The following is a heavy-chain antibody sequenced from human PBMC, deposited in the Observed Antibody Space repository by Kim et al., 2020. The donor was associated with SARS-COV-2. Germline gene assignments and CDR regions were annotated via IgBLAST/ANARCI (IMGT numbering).Heavy chain of an antibody. J-gene: IGHJ6*02. Sequence: SETLSLTCTVSGGSISSYYWSWIRQPAGKGLEWIGRIYTSGSTNYNPSLKSRVTMSVDTSKSQFSLKLSSVTAADTAVYYCARGRGQMNYDILTGKNPTHYYYYYGMDVWGQGTTVTVSS. CDR1: GGSISSYY. CDR2: IYTSGST. D-gene: IGHD3-9*01. V-gene: IGHV4-4*07. CDR3: ARGRGQMNYDILTGKNPTHYYYYYGMDV.